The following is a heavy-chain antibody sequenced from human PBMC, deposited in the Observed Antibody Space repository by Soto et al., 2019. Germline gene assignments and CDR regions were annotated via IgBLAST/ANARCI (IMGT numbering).Heavy chain of an antibody. CDR3: ARNLQDYNLRNGFDP. CDR2: VYYSGST. D-gene: IGHD4-4*01. Sequence: QVQLQESGPGLLKPSETLSLTCSVSGGSIANYYWSWIRQPPGKGLEWFGYVYYSGSTNYNPSLKSRVTMSVYPSSKLFTLKLTSVTAADTAMYYCARNLQDYNLRNGFDPWGQGTLVTVSS. CDR1: GGSIANYY. J-gene: IGHJ5*02. V-gene: IGHV4-59*01.